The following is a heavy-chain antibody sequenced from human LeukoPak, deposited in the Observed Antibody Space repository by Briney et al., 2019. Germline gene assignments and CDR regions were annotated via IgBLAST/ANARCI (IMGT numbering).Heavy chain of an antibody. J-gene: IGHJ4*02. CDR2: IKQDGSEK. D-gene: IGHD4-17*01. Sequence: SGGSLRLSCAVSGFSFDTHWMTWVRQAPGKGLEWVANIKQDGSEKYYVDSVKGRFTISRDNAKNSLYLQMNSLRAEDTAVYYCTRHPYGVLDYWGQGTLVTVSS. CDR1: GFSFDTHW. CDR3: TRHPYGVLDY. V-gene: IGHV3-7*01.